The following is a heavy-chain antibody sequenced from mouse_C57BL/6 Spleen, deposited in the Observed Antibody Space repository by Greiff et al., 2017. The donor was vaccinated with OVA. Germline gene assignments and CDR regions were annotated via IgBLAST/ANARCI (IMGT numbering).Heavy chain of an antibody. J-gene: IGHJ2*01. V-gene: IGHV1-50*01. D-gene: IGHD1-1*01. CDR2: IDPSDSYT. CDR3: ARGVITTVPGALDY. CDR1: GYTFTSYW. Sequence: VQLQQPGAELVKPGASVKLSCKASGYTFTSYWMQWVKQRPGPGLEWIGEIDPSDSYTNYNQKFKGKATLTVDTSSSTAYMQISSLTSEDSAVYYCARGVITTVPGALDYWGQGTTLTVSS.